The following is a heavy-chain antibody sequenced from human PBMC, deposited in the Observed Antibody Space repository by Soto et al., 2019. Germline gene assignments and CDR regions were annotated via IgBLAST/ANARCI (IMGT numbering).Heavy chain of an antibody. D-gene: IGHD6-13*01. V-gene: IGHV1-18*01. CDR2: ISAYNGNT. CDR1: GYTFTSYG. J-gene: IGHJ6*02. CDR3: ARGRYSSSYSLYCYYGMDV. Sequence: ASVKVSCKASGYTFTSYGISWVRQAPGQGLEWMGWISAYNGNTNYAQKLQGRVTMTTDTSTSTAYMELRSLRSDDTAVYYCARGRYSSSYSLYCYYGMDVWGQGTTVTVSS.